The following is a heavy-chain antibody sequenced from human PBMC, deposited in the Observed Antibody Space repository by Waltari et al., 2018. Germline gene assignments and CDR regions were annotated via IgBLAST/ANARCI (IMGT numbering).Heavy chain of an antibody. CDR1: GYTFTDYY. J-gene: IGHJ3*02. D-gene: IGHD1-26*01. CDR3: ATGVGATTGGDAFDI. Sequence: EVQLVQSGAEVKKPGATVKISCKASGYTFTDYYMHWVQQDAGKGVEWMGRVDPEDGETIYAEKFQGRVTITADTSTDTAYMELSSLRSEDTAVYYCATGVGATTGGDAFDIWGQGTMVTVSS. V-gene: IGHV1-69-2*01. CDR2: VDPEDGET.